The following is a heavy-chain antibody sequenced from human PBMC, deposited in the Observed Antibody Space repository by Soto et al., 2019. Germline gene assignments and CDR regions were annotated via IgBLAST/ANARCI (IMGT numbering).Heavy chain of an antibody. Sequence: QVQLQESGPRLVKPSQTLSLTCTVSGGSISSGGYYWSWIRQLPGKGLEWIAYIYYSGSAYYNPSLKSRVTTSVDTSKNHFSLKLSSVTAADTAVYYCARASMIVEPYAFDIWGQGTMVTVSS. CDR1: GGSISSGGYY. CDR2: IYYSGSA. D-gene: IGHD3-22*01. CDR3: ARASMIVEPYAFDI. V-gene: IGHV4-31*03. J-gene: IGHJ3*02.